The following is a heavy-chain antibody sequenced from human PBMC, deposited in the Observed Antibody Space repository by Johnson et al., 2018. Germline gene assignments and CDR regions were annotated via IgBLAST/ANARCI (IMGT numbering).Heavy chain of an antibody. V-gene: IGHV3-72*01. Sequence: VQLVQSGGGLVQPGGSLRLSCAASGFTFSDHYMDWVRQAPGKGLEWVGRTRDKSNSYTTEYAASVKGRFTISRDDSKNSLYLQMNSLKTEDTAVNYCVSASGITYPYFQHWGQGTLVTVSS. D-gene: IGHD3-10*01. CDR2: TRDKSNSYTT. CDR3: VSASGITYPYFQH. J-gene: IGHJ1*01. CDR1: GFTFSDHY.